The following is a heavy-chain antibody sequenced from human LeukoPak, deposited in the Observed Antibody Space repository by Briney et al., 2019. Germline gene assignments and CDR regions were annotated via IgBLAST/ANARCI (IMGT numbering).Heavy chain of an antibody. D-gene: IGHD6-19*01. CDR3: ARVSSGWYGFDY. V-gene: IGHV1-2*02. Sequence: GASVKVFCKASGYTFTGYYMHWVRQAPGQGLEWMGWINPNSGGTNYAQKFQGRVTMTRDTSISTAYMELSRLRSDDTAVYYCARVSSGWYGFDYWGQGTLVTVSS. CDR2: INPNSGGT. J-gene: IGHJ4*02. CDR1: GYTFTGYY.